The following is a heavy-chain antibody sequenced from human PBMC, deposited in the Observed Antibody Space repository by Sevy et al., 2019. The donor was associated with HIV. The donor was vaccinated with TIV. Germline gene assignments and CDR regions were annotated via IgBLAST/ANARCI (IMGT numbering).Heavy chain of an antibody. D-gene: IGHD3-10*01. V-gene: IGHV3-23*01. Sequence: GGSLRLSCAASGFTFSSYAMSWVRQAPGKGLEWVSAISGSGGSTYYADSVKGRFTISRDNSKNTLYLQMNSLRAEDTAVYYCAKDRVTMVQGVEHEMWEGMDVWGQGTTVTVSS. CDR1: GFTFSSYA. CDR2: ISGSGGST. J-gene: IGHJ6*02. CDR3: AKDRVTMVQGVEHEMWEGMDV.